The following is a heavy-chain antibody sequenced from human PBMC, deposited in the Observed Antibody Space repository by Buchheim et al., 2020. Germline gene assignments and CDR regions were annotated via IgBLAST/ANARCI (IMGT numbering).Heavy chain of an antibody. CDR2: ISYDGSNK. Sequence: QVQLVESGGGVVQPGRSLRLSCAASGFTFSSYGMHWVRQAPGKGLEWVAVISYDGSNKYYADSVKGRFTISRDNSKNTLYLQMNSLRAEDTAVYYCAKTQVDYSNTYYYYGMDVWGQGTT. J-gene: IGHJ6*02. D-gene: IGHD4-11*01. CDR3: AKTQVDYSNTYYYYGMDV. CDR1: GFTFSSYG. V-gene: IGHV3-30*18.